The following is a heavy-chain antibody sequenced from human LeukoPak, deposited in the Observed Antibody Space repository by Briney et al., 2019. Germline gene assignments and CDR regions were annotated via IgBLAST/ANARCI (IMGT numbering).Heavy chain of an antibody. CDR1: GGTFSSYA. Sequence: SVKVSCKASGGTFSSYAISWVRQAPGQGLEWMGRIIPILGIANYAHKFQGRVTITADKSTSTAYMELSSLRSEDTAVYYCARGDIAVAVPFDYWGQGTLVTVSS. D-gene: IGHD6-19*01. CDR2: IIPILGIA. V-gene: IGHV1-69*04. CDR3: ARGDIAVAVPFDY. J-gene: IGHJ4*02.